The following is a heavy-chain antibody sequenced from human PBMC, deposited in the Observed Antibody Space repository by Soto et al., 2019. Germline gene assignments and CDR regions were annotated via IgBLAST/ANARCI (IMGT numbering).Heavy chain of an antibody. V-gene: IGHV2-5*02. CDR2: IYWDDDK. D-gene: IGHD3-9*01. CDR3: AHKARLFDWSNAFDI. Sequence: QITLKESGPTLVKPTQTLTLTCTFSGFSLSTSGVGVGWIRQPPGKALEWLALIYWDDDKRYSPSLKSRLTTTKDTDKNQVVLTMTNMDHVDTATYYCAHKARLFDWSNAFDICGQGTMVTVSS. CDR1: GFSLSTSGVG. J-gene: IGHJ3*02.